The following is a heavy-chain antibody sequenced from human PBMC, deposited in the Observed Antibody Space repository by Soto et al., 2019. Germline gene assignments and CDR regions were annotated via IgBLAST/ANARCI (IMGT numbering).Heavy chain of an antibody. CDR3: ARGARYYDSSGLDAFDI. V-gene: IGHV1-8*01. D-gene: IGHD3-22*01. Sequence: QVQLVQSGAEVKKPGASVKVSCKASGYTFTSYDINWVRQATGQGLEWMGWMNPNSGNTGYAQKFQGRVTMIRNTSISTAYMELSSLRSEDTAVYYCARGARYYDSSGLDAFDIWGQGTMVTVSS. CDR2: MNPNSGNT. CDR1: GYTFTSYD. J-gene: IGHJ3*02.